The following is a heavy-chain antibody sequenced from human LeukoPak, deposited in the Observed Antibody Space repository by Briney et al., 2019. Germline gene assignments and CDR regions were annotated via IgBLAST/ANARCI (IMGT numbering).Heavy chain of an antibody. D-gene: IGHD3-10*01. CDR2: ISYDGSNK. CDR1: GFTFSSYA. V-gene: IGHV3-30-3*01. CDR3: ARALGSNWFDP. J-gene: IGHJ5*02. Sequence: GGSLRLSCAASGFTFSSYAMHWVRQAPGKGLEWVAVISYDGSNKYYADSVKGRFTISRDNSKNTLYLQMNSLRAEDTAVYYCARALGSNWFDPWGQGTLVTVSA.